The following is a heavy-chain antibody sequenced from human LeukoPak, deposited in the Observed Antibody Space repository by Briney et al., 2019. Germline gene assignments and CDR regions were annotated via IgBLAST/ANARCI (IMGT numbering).Heavy chain of an antibody. D-gene: IGHD6-19*01. J-gene: IGHJ3*02. CDR2: IYFSGST. CDR3: ARGYTSGWSPALDI. Sequence: SETLSLTCTVSGGSISSYYWTWIRQPPGKGLEWIGYIYFSGSTNYNPSLKNRVTFSVDASKNQFSLNLSSVTAADTAVYYCARGYTSGWSPALDIWGQGTMVTVSS. V-gene: IGHV4-59*01. CDR1: GGSISSYY.